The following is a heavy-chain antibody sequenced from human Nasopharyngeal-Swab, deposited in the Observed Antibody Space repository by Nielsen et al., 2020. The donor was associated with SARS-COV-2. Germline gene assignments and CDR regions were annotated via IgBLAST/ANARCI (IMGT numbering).Heavy chain of an antibody. J-gene: IGHJ5*02. Sequence: ASVKVSCKASGYTFTGYYMHWVRQAPGQGLEWTGRINPNSGGTNYAQKFQGRVTMTRDTSISTAYMELSRLRSDDTAVYYCARAKGDIVATIRVWGFDPWGQGTLVTVSS. CDR1: GYTFTGYY. V-gene: IGHV1-2*06. D-gene: IGHD5-12*01. CDR3: ARAKGDIVATIRVWGFDP. CDR2: INPNSGGT.